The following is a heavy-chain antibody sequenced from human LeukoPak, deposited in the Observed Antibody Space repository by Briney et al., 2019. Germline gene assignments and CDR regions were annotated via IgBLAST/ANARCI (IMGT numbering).Heavy chain of an antibody. CDR2: ISSSGSTI. J-gene: IGHJ3*02. CDR3: ARDLYYYDSSGYYPPLGAFDI. D-gene: IGHD3-22*01. CDR1: GFTFSDYY. V-gene: IGHV3-11*01. Sequence: GGSLRVSCAASGFTFSDYYMSWIRQAPGKGLEWVSYISSSGSTIYYEDSVKGRFTISRDNAKNSLYLQMNSLRAEDTAVYYCARDLYYYDSSGYYPPLGAFDIWGQGTMVTVSS.